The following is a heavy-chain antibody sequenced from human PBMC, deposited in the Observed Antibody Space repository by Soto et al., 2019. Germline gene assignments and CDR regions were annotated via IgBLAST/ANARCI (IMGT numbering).Heavy chain of an antibody. J-gene: IGHJ6*02. CDR1: GYTFTSYG. CDR2: ISAYNGNT. Sequence: QVQLVQSGAEVKKPGASVKVSCKASGYTFTSYGISWVRQAPGQGLEWMGWISAYNGNTNYAQKLRGRVTMTTDTSTSTAYMELRSLRSDDTAVYYCAREASDSSSSGPTGGMDVWGQGTTVTVSS. V-gene: IGHV1-18*01. D-gene: IGHD6-13*01. CDR3: AREASDSSSSGPTGGMDV.